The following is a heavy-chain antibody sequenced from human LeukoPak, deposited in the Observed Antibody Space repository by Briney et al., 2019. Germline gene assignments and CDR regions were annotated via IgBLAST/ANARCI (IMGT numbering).Heavy chain of an antibody. D-gene: IGHD3-9*01. V-gene: IGHV3-30*18. CDR2: ISYDGSNK. Sequence: PGGSLRLSCAASGFTFSSYGMHWVRQAPGKGLEWVAVISYDGSNKYYADSVKGRFTISRDNSKNTLYLQMNSLRAEDTAVYYSAKEGGYYDILSNPYYFDYWGQGTLVTVSS. J-gene: IGHJ4*02. CDR3: AKEGGYYDILSNPYYFDY. CDR1: GFTFSSYG.